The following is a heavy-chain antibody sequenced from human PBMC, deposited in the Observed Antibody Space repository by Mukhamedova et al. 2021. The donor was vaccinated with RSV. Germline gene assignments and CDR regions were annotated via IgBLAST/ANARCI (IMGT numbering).Heavy chain of an antibody. CDR2: ISGGGGRA. CDR3: AKTASPYGNDAFVL. V-gene: IGHV3-23*01. D-gene: IGHD2-21*02. Sequence: GEGLEWVSFISGGGGRAFYADSVKGRFTISRDTSKNTLYLQMNSLRAEDTAVYYCAKTASPYGNDAFVLRGQATMGTGSS. J-gene: IGHJ3*01.